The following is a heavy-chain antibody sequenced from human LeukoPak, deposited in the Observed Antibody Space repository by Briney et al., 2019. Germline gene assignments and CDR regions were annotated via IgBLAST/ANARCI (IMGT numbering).Heavy chain of an antibody. CDR1: RFTFSSYA. D-gene: IGHD5-12*01. J-gene: IGHJ4*02. Sequence: GGSLRLSCAASRFTFSSYAMSWVRQAPGKGLEWVSAISGSGGSTYYADSVKGRFTISRDNSKNTLYLQMNSLRAEDTAVYYCAKDSNPYSGYDLVFDYWGQGTLVTVSS. CDR3: AKDSNPYSGYDLVFDY. CDR2: ISGSGGST. V-gene: IGHV3-23*01.